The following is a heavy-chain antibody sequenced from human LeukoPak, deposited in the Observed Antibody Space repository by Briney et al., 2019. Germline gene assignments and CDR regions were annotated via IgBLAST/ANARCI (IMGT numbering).Heavy chain of an antibody. V-gene: IGHV3-23*01. CDR2: ISVSGTYT. J-gene: IGHJ4*02. CDR1: GFTFSSYA. Sequence: PGGSLRLSCAASGFTFSSYAMSWVRQAPGKGLEWVSSISVSGTYTYYADSVKGRFTISRDNSKNTLYLQMNSLRAEDTAVYYCAKEGYRYGYAIDYWGQGTLVTVSS. CDR3: AKEGYRYGYAIDY. D-gene: IGHD5-18*01.